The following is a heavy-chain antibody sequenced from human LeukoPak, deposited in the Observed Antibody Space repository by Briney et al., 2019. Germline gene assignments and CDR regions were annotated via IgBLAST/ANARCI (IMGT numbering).Heavy chain of an antibody. D-gene: IGHD5-18*01. CDR2: ISYDGSNK. Sequence: PGGSLRLSCAASGFTFSSYAMHWVRQAPGKGLEWVAVISYDGSNKYYADSVKGRFTISRDNSKNTLYLQMNSLRAEDTAVYYCASSGTAMALTYFDYWGQGTLVTVSS. CDR3: ASSGTAMALTYFDY. CDR1: GFTFSSYA. V-gene: IGHV3-30-3*01. J-gene: IGHJ4*02.